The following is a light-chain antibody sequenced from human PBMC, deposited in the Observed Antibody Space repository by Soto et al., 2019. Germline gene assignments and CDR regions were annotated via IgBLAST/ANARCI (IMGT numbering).Light chain of an antibody. CDR2: EVS. CDR3: ISYAGSSIWV. V-gene: IGLV2-8*01. J-gene: IGLJ3*02. CDR1: SSDVGAYNY. Sequence: QSALTQPPSASGSPGQSVTISCTGTSSDVGAYNYVSWYQQYPGKAPKLMIYEVSKRPSGVPDRFSGSKSGNTASLTVSGLQAEDEADYYCISYAGSSIWVFGGGTKLTVL.